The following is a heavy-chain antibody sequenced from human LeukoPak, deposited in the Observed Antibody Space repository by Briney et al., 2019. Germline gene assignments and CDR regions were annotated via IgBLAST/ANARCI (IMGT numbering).Heavy chain of an antibody. D-gene: IGHD2-2*02. CDR3: ARVALYQSLPFDL. J-gene: IGHJ5*02. CDR2: IDAGGST. Sequence: GGSLRLSCSASGFTVYNTYMSWVRKAPGKGLEWVSFIDAGGSTDYADSVKGRFTISRDNSNNTLYLQMNSLRAEDTAVYFCARVALYQSLPFDLWGQGSLVTVSS. CDR1: GFTVYNTY. V-gene: IGHV3-53*01.